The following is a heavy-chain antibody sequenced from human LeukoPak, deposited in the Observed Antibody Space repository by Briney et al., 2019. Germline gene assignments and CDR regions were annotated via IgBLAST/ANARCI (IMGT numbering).Heavy chain of an antibody. CDR2: IYYSGST. CDR3: ARGSGWLNYYYYYYMDV. D-gene: IGHD6-19*01. V-gene: IGHV4-59*01. J-gene: IGHJ6*03. Sequence: SETLSLTCTVSGGSISSYYWSWIRQPPGKGLEWIGYIYYSGSTNYNPSLKSRVTISVDTSKNQFSLKLSSVTAADTAVYYCARGSGWLNYYYYYYMDVWGKGTTVTVS. CDR1: GGSISSYY.